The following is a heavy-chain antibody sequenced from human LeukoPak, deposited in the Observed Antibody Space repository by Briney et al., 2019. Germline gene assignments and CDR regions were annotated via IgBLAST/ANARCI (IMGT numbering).Heavy chain of an antibody. CDR2: ISGSSGST. CDR1: RFTFSSNA. J-gene: IGHJ4*02. D-gene: IGHD4-17*01. V-gene: IGHV3-23*01. CDR3: AKGYHDYGDTRFDY. Sequence: GGSLRLSCAASRFTFSSNAMSWVRQAPGKGLQWVSAISGSSGSTYYADSVKGRFTISRDNSKNTLFLQMNSLRVEDTAVYYCAKGYHDYGDTRFDYWGQGTLVTVSS.